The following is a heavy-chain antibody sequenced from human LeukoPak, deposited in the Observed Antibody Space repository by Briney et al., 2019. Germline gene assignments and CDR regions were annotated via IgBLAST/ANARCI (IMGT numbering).Heavy chain of an antibody. J-gene: IGHJ5*02. CDR1: GYTFTGYY. D-gene: IGHD6-19*01. Sequence: ASVKVSCKATGYTFTGYYIHWVRQAPGQGLEWMGWINPTSFGTKYEQKFQGRVTMTRDTSISTDYMELSDLRSDDTAVYYCARFRGSGWYSFDLWGQGTLVTVSS. CDR2: INPTSFGT. CDR3: ARFRGSGWYSFDL. V-gene: IGHV1-2*02.